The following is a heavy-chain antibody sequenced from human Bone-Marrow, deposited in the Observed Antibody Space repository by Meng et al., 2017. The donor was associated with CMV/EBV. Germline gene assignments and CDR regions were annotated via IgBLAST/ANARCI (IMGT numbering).Heavy chain of an antibody. CDR1: GYIFTSYY. Sequence: ASVKVSCKASGYIFTSYYMHWVRQAPGEGLEWMGIINPSGGSTSYAQKFQGRVTMTRDTSTSTLYMELSSLRSEDTAVYYCARDRKEHAFDIWGQGTMVTVSS. CDR3: ARDRKEHAFDI. J-gene: IGHJ3*02. CDR2: INPSGGST. V-gene: IGHV1-46*01. D-gene: IGHD1-14*01.